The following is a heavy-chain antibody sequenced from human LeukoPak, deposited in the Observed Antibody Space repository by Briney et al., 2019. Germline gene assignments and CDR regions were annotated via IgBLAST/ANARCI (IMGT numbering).Heavy chain of an antibody. CDR3: ARDPPTKGAFDI. V-gene: IGHV4-30-2*01. Sequence: PSQTLSLTCTVSGDSISSGDYYWSWIRQPPGKGLEWIGYIFRTGSTYYNPSLKSRVTISIDRSKNQFSLRLTSVTVADTAVYYCARDPPTKGAFDIWGQGTMVTVSS. D-gene: IGHD2-2*01. CDR1: GDSISSGDYY. CDR2: IFRTGST. J-gene: IGHJ3*02.